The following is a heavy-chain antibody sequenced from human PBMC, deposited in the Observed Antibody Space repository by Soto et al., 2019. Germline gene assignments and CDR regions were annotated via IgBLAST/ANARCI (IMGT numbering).Heavy chain of an antibody. J-gene: IGHJ1*01. V-gene: IGHV1-69*08. Sequence: QVQLVQSGAEVKKPGSSVKVSCKASGGTFSSYTISWVRQAPGQGLEWMGRIIPILGIANYAQKFQGRVTITADKSTSTSYMELSSLRSEDTAVYYCARDFGGTGGWYQEYFQHWGQGTLVTVSS. CDR3: ARDFGGTGGWYQEYFQH. CDR1: GGTFSSYT. D-gene: IGHD6-19*01. CDR2: IIPILGIA.